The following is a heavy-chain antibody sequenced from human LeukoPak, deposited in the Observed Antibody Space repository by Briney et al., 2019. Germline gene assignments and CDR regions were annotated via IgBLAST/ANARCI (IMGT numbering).Heavy chain of an antibody. V-gene: IGHV1-2*02. CDR3: ARDLAVVTAILVDGDY. CDR2: INPNSGGT. J-gene: IGHJ4*02. D-gene: IGHD2-21*02. CDR1: GYTFTGYY. Sequence: GASVEVSCKASGYTFTGYYMHWVRQAPGQGLEWMGWINPNSGGTNYAQKFQGRVTMTRDTSISTAYMELSRLRSDETAVYYCARDLAVVTAILVDGDYWGQGTLVTVSS.